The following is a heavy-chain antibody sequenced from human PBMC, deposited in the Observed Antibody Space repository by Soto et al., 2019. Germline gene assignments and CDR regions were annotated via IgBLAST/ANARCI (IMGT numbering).Heavy chain of an antibody. V-gene: IGHV4-34*01. Sequence: PSETLSLTCAVYGGSFSGYYWSWIRQPPGKGLEWIGEINHSGSTNYNPSLKSRVTISVDTSKNQFSLKLSSVTAADTAVYYCARGGSRRTLYYYYGMDVWGQGTTVTVSS. CDR2: INHSGST. CDR1: GGSFSGYY. D-gene: IGHD2-15*01. J-gene: IGHJ6*02. CDR3: ARGGSRRTLYYYYGMDV.